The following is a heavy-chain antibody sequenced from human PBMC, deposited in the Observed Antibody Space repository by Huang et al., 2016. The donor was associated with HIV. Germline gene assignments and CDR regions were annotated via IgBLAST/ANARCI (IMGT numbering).Heavy chain of an antibody. J-gene: IGHJ3*02. CDR3: ARTYDYNDPGAFDI. CDR2: IKGSEK. D-gene: IGHD4-4*01. CDR1: GFTFSSYW. Sequence: EVQLVDSGGGLVQPGGSLRLSCAASGFTFSSYWMTWVRQAPGKGLEWVANIKGSEKYSVDSVKCRFTISGDNAKNSLFLQMNSLGAEDTAVYYCARTYDYNDPGAFDIWGQGTMVTVSS. V-gene: IGHV3-7*01.